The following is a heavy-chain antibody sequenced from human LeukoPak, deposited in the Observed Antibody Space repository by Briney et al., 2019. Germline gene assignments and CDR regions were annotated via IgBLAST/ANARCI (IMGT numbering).Heavy chain of an antibody. CDR1: GYTFTSQY. CDR3: ARVVAGRVIWSRHYYYYYMDV. CDR2: INPSGAST. D-gene: IGHD3-22*01. J-gene: IGHJ6*03. Sequence: GASVKVSCKASGYTFTSQYIHWVRQAPGQGLEWMGIINPSGASTSYAQKFQGRATMTRDTLTSTVYMELSSLRSEDTAVYYCARVVAGRVIWSRHYYYYYMDVWGKGTTVTVSS. V-gene: IGHV1-46*01.